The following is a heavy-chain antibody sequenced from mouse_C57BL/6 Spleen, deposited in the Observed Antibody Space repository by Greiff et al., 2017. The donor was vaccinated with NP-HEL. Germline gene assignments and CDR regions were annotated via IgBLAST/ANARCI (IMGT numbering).Heavy chain of an antibody. V-gene: IGHV5-6*01. J-gene: IGHJ4*01. CDR1: GFTFSSYG. CDR3: ARQGTGTRAMDY. D-gene: IGHD4-1*01. Sequence: DVHLVESGGDLVKPGGSLKLSCAASGFTFSSYGMSWVRQTPDKRLEWVATISSGGSYTYYPDSVKGRFTISRDNAKNTLYLQMSSLKSEDTAMYYCARQGTGTRAMDYWGQGTSVTVSS. CDR2: ISSGGSYT.